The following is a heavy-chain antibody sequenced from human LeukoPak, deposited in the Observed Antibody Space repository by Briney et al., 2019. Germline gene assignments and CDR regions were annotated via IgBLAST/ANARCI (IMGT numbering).Heavy chain of an antibody. J-gene: IGHJ6*03. D-gene: IGHD2-15*01. CDR1: GYTFTSYY. CDR2: INPSGGST. CDR3: ARDPCSGGSCYSLYYYYMDV. V-gene: IGHV1-46*01. Sequence: ASVTVSCKASGYTFTSYYMHWVRQAPGQGLEWMGIINPSGGSTSYAQKFQGRVTMTRDMSTSTVYMELSSLRSEDTAVYYCARDPCSGGSCYSLYYYYMDVWGKGTTVTVSS.